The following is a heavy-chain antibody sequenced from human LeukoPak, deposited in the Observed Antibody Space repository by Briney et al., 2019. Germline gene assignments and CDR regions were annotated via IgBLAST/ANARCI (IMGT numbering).Heavy chain of an antibody. CDR3: AKAPPYYSDSSGYFQH. CDR1: GFTFDDSA. J-gene: IGHJ1*01. CDR2: ISWNSGII. V-gene: IGHV3-9*01. Sequence: AGGSLRLSCAASGFTFDDSAMHWVRQVPGKGLEWVSGISWNSGIIDYADSVKGRFTISRDNAKNSLYLQMNNLRPDDTAFYYCAKAPPYYSDSSGYFQHWGQGTLVTVYS. D-gene: IGHD3-22*01.